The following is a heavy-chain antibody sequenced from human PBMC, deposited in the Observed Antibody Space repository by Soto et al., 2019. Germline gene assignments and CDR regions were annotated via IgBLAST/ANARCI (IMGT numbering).Heavy chain of an antibody. D-gene: IGHD5-12*01. CDR1: GGTFSSYA. CDR2: IIPIFGTA. Sequence: SVKVSCKASGGTFSSYAMSWVRQAPGQGLEWMGGIIPIFGTANYAQKFQGRVTITADKSTSTAYMELSSLRSEDTAVYYCARERMATGTYYYGMDVWGQGTTVTV. J-gene: IGHJ6*02. CDR3: ARERMATGTYYYGMDV. V-gene: IGHV1-69*06.